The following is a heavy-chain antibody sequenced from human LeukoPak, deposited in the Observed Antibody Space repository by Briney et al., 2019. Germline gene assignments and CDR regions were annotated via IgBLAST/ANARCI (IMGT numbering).Heavy chain of an antibody. CDR1: GGSISSYY. CDR2: IYYSGST. Sequence: SGTLSLTCTVSGGSISSYYWSWIRQPPGKGLEWIGYIYYSGSTKYNPSLKSRVTISVDTSKNQFSLKLSSVTAADTAVYYCARPQNDAFDIWGQGTMVTVSS. CDR3: ARPQNDAFDI. V-gene: IGHV4-59*01. J-gene: IGHJ3*02.